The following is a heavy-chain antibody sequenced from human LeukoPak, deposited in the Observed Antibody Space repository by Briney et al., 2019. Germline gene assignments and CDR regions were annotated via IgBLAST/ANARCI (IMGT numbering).Heavy chain of an antibody. CDR2: INPNSGGT. Sequence: GASVKVSCKASGYTFTGYYMHWVRQAPGQGLEWMGWINPNSGGTNYAQKFQGRVTMTRNTSISTAYMELSSLRSEDTAVYYCARGSKVPRVLGFLYYYGSGSYCTFDYWGQGTLVTVSS. CDR3: ARGSKVPRVLGFLYYYGSGSYCTFDY. V-gene: IGHV1-2*02. D-gene: IGHD3-10*01. J-gene: IGHJ4*02. CDR1: GYTFTGYY.